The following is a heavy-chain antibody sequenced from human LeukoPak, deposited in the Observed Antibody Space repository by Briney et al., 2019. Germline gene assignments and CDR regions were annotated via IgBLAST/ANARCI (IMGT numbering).Heavy chain of an antibody. Sequence: GGSLRLSCAASGFTFSSYAMSWVRQAPGKGLEWVSAISVSGNTYHADSVKGRFTISRDSSKNTLYLQMNRLRAEDTAVYYCARDGSGRVPEMSAPDYWGQGTLVTVSS. V-gene: IGHV3-23*01. CDR2: ISVSGNT. CDR1: GFTFSSYA. CDR3: ARDGSGRVPEMSAPDY. J-gene: IGHJ4*02. D-gene: IGHD3-10*01.